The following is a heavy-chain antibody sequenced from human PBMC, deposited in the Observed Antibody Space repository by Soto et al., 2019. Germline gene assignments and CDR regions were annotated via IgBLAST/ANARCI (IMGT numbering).Heavy chain of an antibody. J-gene: IGHJ3*02. CDR2: LYSGGST. CDR1: GLIVSTNY. Sequence: GGSLILSCAASGLIVSTNYMNWVRQAPGKGLEWVSVLYSGGSTHYAGSVKGRFIISRDNSKNTLYLQMNSLRAEDTAVYYCARDRPGDEGDAFDIWGHGTLVTVS. D-gene: IGHD3-10*01. V-gene: IGHV3-53*01. CDR3: ARDRPGDEGDAFDI.